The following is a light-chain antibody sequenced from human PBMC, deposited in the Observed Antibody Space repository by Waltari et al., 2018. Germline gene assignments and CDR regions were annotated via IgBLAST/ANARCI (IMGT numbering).Light chain of an antibody. J-gene: IGKJ1*01. V-gene: IGKV3-20*01. CDR2: GAS. Sequence: EIVLTQSPGTLSLSPGERATLSCRASQSVSSSYLAWYQQKPGQAPRLLIYGASSRATGIPDRFSGSGSGTDFTLTISRLEPEDFAVYYCQQHGTLPATFGQGTKVEIK. CDR3: QQHGTLPAT. CDR1: QSVSSSY.